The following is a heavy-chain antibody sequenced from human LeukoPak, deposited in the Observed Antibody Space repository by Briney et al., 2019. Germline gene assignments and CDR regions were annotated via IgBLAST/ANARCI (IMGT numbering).Heavy chain of an antibody. CDR1: GFTFNKYA. CDR2: ISGSDAGT. V-gene: IGHV3-23*01. D-gene: IGHD2-8*02. CDR3: AKAPLGRCTGAICYSFDY. J-gene: IGHJ4*02. Sequence: GTSLRLSCAASGFTFNKYAMSWVRQAPGKGLEWVSAISGSDAGTYCADSVKGRFTISRDNSKNTLYLQMNSLRAEDAAVYYCAKAPLGRCTGAICYSFDYWGQGTLVTVSS.